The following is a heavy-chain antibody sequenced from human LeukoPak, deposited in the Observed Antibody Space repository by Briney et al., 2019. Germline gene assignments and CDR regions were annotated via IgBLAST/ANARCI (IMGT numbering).Heavy chain of an antibody. CDR2: ISGSGGST. CDR3: AKALGYSYGYDY. V-gene: IGHV3-23*01. D-gene: IGHD5-18*01. CDR1: GFTFSSYA. Sequence: GGTLRLSCAASGFTFSSYAMSWVRQAPGKGLEWVSTISGSGGSTYYADSVKGRFTISRDNSKNTLYLQMNSLRAEDTAVYYCAKALGYSYGYDYWGQGTLVTVSS. J-gene: IGHJ4*02.